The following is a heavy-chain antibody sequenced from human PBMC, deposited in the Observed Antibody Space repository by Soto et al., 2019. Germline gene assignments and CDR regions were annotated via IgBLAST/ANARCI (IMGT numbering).Heavy chain of an antibody. J-gene: IGHJ5*02. D-gene: IGHD1-1*01. V-gene: IGHV4-61*01. Sequence: QVQLQESGPGLVKPSETLSLTCTVSGGSVSSGSYYWSWIRQPPGKGLEWIGYIYYSRSTNYNPSLNSRVTISVETSTNQFSLKLSSVTAAEAVVYYCAREVQGGWFDPCGQGTLVTVSS. CDR3: AREVQGGWFDP. CDR2: IYYSRST. CDR1: GGSVSSGSYY.